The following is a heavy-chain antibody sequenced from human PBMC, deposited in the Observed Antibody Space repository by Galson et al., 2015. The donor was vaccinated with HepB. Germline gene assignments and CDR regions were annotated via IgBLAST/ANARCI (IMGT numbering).Heavy chain of an antibody. CDR1: GFIFSDYW. D-gene: IGHD6-19*01. Sequence: LRLSCAASGFIFSDYWMHWVRQAPGKGLVWVSCIHSDGISSTYADSVKGRFTISRDNAKNTLYLQMNSLRAEDTAVYYCVRGPYATTVAGGPFDYWGQGSLVTVSS. V-gene: IGHV3-74*01. CDR3: VRGPYATTVAGGPFDY. J-gene: IGHJ4*02. CDR2: IHSDGISS.